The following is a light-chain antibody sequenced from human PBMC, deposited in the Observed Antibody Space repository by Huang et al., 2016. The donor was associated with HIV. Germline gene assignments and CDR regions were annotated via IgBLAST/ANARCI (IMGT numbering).Light chain of an antibody. Sequence: IQLTQSPTSLSASVGDRVAIACRASQAIGTYLNWFQQKPGRAPKLLISGVSSLHTGVPSRFIGSGSGTEFTLTIRGLQFDDFVTYFCQQSYSALITFGQGTRLEIK. CDR2: GVS. CDR3: QQSYSALIT. CDR1: QAIGTY. V-gene: IGKV1-39*01. J-gene: IGKJ5*01.